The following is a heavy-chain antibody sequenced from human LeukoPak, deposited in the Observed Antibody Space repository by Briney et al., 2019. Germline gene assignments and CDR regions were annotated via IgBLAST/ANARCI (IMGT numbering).Heavy chain of an antibody. D-gene: IGHD6-19*01. Sequence: PGGSLRLSCAASGFTFSSYGMHWVRQAPGKGLEWVAFIRYDGSNKYYADSVKGRFTISRDNSKNTLYLQMNSLRAEDTAVYYCAKSIEASGWYDAFDIWGQGTMVTVSS. V-gene: IGHV3-30*02. CDR3: AKSIEASGWYDAFDI. CDR1: GFTFSSYG. CDR2: IRYDGSNK. J-gene: IGHJ3*02.